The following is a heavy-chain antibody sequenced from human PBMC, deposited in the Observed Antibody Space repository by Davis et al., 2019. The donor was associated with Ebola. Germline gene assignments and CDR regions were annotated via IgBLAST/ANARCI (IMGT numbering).Heavy chain of an antibody. Sequence: PGGSLRLSCAASGFTFSSYWMSWARQAPGKGLVWVSRINSDGSSTSYADSVKGRFTISRDNAKNTLYLQMNSLRAEDTAVYYCARVKDHAVYYYYGMDVWGQGTTVTVSS. CDR2: INSDGSST. D-gene: IGHD1-14*01. CDR3: ARVKDHAVYYYYGMDV. J-gene: IGHJ6*02. V-gene: IGHV3-74*01. CDR1: GFTFSSYW.